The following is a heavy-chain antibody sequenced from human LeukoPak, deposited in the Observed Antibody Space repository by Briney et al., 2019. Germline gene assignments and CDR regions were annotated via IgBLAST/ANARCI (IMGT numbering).Heavy chain of an antibody. V-gene: IGHV3-74*01. J-gene: IGHJ6*02. CDR3: ARADYYYYGMDV. Sequence: GGSLRLSCAASGFTFSSYWMHWVRQAPGKGLVWVSRINSDGSSTNYADSVKGRFTISRENAKNSLYLQMNSLRAGDTAVYYCARADYYYYGMDVWGQGTTVTVSS. CDR2: INSDGSST. CDR1: GFTFSSYW.